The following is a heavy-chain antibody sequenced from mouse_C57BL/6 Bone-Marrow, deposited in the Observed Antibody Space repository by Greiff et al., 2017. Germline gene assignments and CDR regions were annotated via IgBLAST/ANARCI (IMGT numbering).Heavy chain of an antibody. CDR2: ILPGSGST. CDR3: AREGGDSSGYPAWFAY. Sequence: VQRVESGAELMKPGASVKLSCKATGYTFTGYWIEWVKQRPGHGLEWIGEILPGSGSTNYNEKFKGKSTLTVDKSSSTAYMQLSSLTSEDSAVYYCAREGGDSSGYPAWFAYWGQGTLVTVSA. J-gene: IGHJ3*01. D-gene: IGHD3-2*02. CDR1: GYTFTGYW. V-gene: IGHV1-9*01.